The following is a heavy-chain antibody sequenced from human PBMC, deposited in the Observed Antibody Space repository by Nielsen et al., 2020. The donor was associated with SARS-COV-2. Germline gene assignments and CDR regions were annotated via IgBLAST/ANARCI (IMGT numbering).Heavy chain of an antibody. D-gene: IGHD6-25*01. V-gene: IGHV1-46*01. CDR1: GYTFTSYY. Sequence: ASVKVSCKASGYTFTSYYMHWVRQTPGQGLEWMGIINPSGGSTSYAQKFQGRVTMTRDTSTSTVYMELSSLRSEDTAVYYCARDGDWEQRGVDFDYWGQGTLVTVSS. J-gene: IGHJ4*02. CDR3: ARDGDWEQRGVDFDY. CDR2: INPSGGST.